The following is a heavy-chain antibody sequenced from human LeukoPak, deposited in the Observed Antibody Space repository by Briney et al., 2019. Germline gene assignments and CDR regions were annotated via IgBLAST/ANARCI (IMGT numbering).Heavy chain of an antibody. CDR2: IYYSGST. D-gene: IGHD3-10*01. CDR1: GGSISSSSYY. J-gene: IGHJ4*02. V-gene: IGHV4-39*01. CDR3: ARRHYYNSGIDY. Sequence: SETLSLTCTVSGGSISSSSYYWGWIRQPPGKGLEWIGSIYYSGSTYYNPSLKSRVTISVDTSRNQFSLKLSSVTAADTAVYYCARRHYYNSGIDYWGQGTLVTVSS.